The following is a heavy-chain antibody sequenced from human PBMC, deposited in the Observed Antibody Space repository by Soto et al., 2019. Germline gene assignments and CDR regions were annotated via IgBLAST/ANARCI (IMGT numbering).Heavy chain of an antibody. V-gene: IGHV3-49*04. D-gene: IGHD1-26*01. CDR1: GFTFGDYA. J-gene: IGHJ6*02. CDR3: ASHSGSYYYYYGMDV. Sequence: GGSLRLSCTTSGFTFGDYATTWVRQAPGKGLEWVGFIRSKTYGGTTEYAASVKGRVTITADESTSTAYMELSSLRSEDTAVYYCASHSGSYYYYYGMDVWGQGTTVTVSS. CDR2: IRSKTYGGTT.